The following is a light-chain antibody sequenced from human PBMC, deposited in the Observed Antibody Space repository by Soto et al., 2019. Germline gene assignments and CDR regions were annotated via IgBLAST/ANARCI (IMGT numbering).Light chain of an antibody. CDR1: QSVRSN. CDR3: QQYNNRPPWT. V-gene: IGKV3-15*01. J-gene: IGKJ1*01. Sequence: EIVMTQSPATLSVSPGESATLSCRASQSVRSNLAWYQQKRGQPPRLLIYGASTRATGVPARFSGSGSGTEFTLTISSLQSEDFADYYCQQYNNRPPWTFGQGTKVEIK. CDR2: GAS.